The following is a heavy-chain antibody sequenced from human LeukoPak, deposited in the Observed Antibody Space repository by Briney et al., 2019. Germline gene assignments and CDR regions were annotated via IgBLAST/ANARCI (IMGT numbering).Heavy chain of an antibody. CDR1: GSSLSELS. D-gene: IGHD5-18*01. CDR3: AAGRPYSLLDY. Sequence: ASVKVSCTVSGSSLSELSLYWVRQAPGKGLEWMGGFNVIDSETFYAQKFQGRVTMTEDSSTDTAYMELRSLTSDDTALYYCAAGRPYSLLDYWGQGTLVTVSS. CDR2: FNVIDSET. J-gene: IGHJ4*02. V-gene: IGHV1-24*01.